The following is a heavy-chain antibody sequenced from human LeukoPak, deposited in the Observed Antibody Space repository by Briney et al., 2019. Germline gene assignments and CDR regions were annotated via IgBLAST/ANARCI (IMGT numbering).Heavy chain of an antibody. Sequence: PGGSLRLSCAASGFTFSSYAMHWVRQAPGKGLEWVAVISYDGSNKYYADSVKGRFTISRDNSKNTLYLQMNSLRAEDTAVYYCARADYWGQGTLVTVPS. CDR1: GFTFSSYA. CDR3: ARADY. J-gene: IGHJ4*02. V-gene: IGHV3-30-3*01. CDR2: ISYDGSNK.